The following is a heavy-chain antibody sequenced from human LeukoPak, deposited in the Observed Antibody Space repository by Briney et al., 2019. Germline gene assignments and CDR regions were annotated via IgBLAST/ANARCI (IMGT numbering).Heavy chain of an antibody. J-gene: IGHJ5*02. V-gene: IGHV1-2*02. CDR1: GYTFTRYY. CDR2: INPNSGGT. CDR3: ASNYYGSGSYVSWFDP. Sequence: ASVKVSCKASGYTFTRYYMHWVRQAPGQGLEWMGWINPNSGGTNYAQKFQGRVTMTRDTSISTAYMELSRLRSDDTAVYYCASNYYGSGSYVSWFDPWGQGTLVTVSS. D-gene: IGHD3-10*01.